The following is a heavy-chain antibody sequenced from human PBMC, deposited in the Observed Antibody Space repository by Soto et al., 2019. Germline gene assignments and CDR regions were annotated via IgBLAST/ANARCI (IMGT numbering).Heavy chain of an antibody. CDR2: ISNDGNRK. J-gene: IGHJ6*02. CDR3: APLSVSLSGPYGMHV. CDR1: GFSFSSYG. V-gene: IGHV3-30*03. Sequence: PGGSLRLSCAASGFSFSSYGMHWVRQAPGRGLEWVTVISNDGNRKYYGESVKGRFSVSRDNDKDTLYLQRTGLRPEDTGVYHCAPLSVSLSGPYGMHVWGQGTTVTVSS. D-gene: IGHD2-15*01.